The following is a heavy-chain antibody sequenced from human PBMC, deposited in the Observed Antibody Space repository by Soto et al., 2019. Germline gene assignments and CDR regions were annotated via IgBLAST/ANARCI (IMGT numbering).Heavy chain of an antibody. CDR3: ARAQLWLPTYSYYGMDV. D-gene: IGHD5-18*01. Sequence: PGGSLRLSCTASGFTFSDYYMSWIRQAPGKGLEWVSYISSSGSTIYYADSVKGRFTISRDNAKNSLYLQMNSLRAEDTAVYYCARAQLWLPTYSYYGMDVWGQWPTVTVSS. V-gene: IGHV3-11*01. CDR1: GFTFSDYY. J-gene: IGHJ6*02. CDR2: ISSSGSTI.